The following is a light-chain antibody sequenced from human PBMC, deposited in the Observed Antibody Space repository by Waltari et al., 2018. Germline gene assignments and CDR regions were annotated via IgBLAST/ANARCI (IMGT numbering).Light chain of an antibody. J-gene: IGKJ1*01. CDR3: QQSYITPQT. V-gene: IGKV1-39*01. Sequence: DIQMTQSPSSLSASVGDRVVITCRASKTISSFLNWYQHKAGQAPKLLIYAASSLQSGVPSRFSGSRSGTDFTLTISSLQPEDFATYYCQQSYITPQTFGQGTKVEIK. CDR1: KTISSF. CDR2: AAS.